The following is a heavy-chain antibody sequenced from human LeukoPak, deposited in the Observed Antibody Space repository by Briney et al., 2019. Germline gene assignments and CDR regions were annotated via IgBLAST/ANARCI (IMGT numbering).Heavy chain of an antibody. CDR1: GFTLSSYA. CDR2: ISGSGGST. J-gene: IGHJ4*02. CDR3: AKACRYSCYDFDY. D-gene: IGHD5-12*01. Sequence: PGASLRLSCAASGFTLSSYAMSWVRQAPGRGREWVSAISGSGGSTYYADSVKGRFTISRDNSKNTLYLQMNSLRAEDTAVYYCAKACRYSCYDFDYWGQGTLVTVSS. V-gene: IGHV3-23*01.